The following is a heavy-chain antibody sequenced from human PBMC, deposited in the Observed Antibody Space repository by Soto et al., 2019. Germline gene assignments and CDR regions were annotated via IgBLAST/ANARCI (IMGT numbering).Heavy chain of an antibody. V-gene: IGHV3-21*01. D-gene: IGHD6-19*01. CDR3: ATVTRSGWD. Sequence: EVQLVESGGGLVKPGGSLRVSCAASGFTFSSYSMNWVRQAPGKGLEWVSSISGSSRYIYYADAVKGRFTISRGNAKNSLYLQMNSLRVEDTAVYYCATVTRSGWDWGQGTLVTVSS. CDR1: GFTFSSYS. J-gene: IGHJ4*02. CDR2: ISGSSRYI.